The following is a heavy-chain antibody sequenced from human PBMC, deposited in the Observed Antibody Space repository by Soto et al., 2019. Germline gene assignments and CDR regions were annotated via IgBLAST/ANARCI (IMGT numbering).Heavy chain of an antibody. J-gene: IGHJ4*01. CDR3: ARGVLQ. CDR1: GGSISSGGYY. Sequence: TLTLTCTVSGGSISSGGYYWSWIRQHPGTGLEWIGHISYSGSTYYNTSLKSRGTISVDTSRNQFFLLVYFLTAADTAVYYWARGVLQWGQGTLVTVSS. CDR2: ISYSGST. V-gene: IGHV4-31*03.